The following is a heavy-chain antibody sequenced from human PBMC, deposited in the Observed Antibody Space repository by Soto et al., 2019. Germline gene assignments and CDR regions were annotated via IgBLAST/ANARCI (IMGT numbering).Heavy chain of an antibody. CDR2: ISYDGGNK. D-gene: IGHD6-19*01. CDR1: GFTFNSYA. V-gene: IGHV3-30-3*01. CDR3: ARDPGSGWPHVDY. J-gene: IGHJ4*02. Sequence: QVQLVESGGGVVQPGRSLRLSCAASGFTFNSYAMHWVLQAPGKGLEWVAVISYDGGNKYYADSVKGRFTISRDNSKNTLYLPMNRLRAEDTAVYYCARDPGSGWPHVDYWGQGTLVPVSS.